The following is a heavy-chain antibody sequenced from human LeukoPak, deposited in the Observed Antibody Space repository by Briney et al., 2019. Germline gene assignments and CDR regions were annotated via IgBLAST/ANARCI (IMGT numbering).Heavy chain of an antibody. CDR1: GGSISTYY. D-gene: IGHD3-22*01. CDR2: IYYSGST. J-gene: IGHJ6*03. Sequence: SETLSLTCTVSGGSISTYYWIWIRQPPGKGLEWIGYIYYSGSTSYNPSLKSRATMSVGTSKNQFSLKLTSVTAADTGVYYCARSFFYDSPGFFYYMDVWGKGTTVTVSS. V-gene: IGHV4-59*01. CDR3: ARSFFYDSPGFFYYMDV.